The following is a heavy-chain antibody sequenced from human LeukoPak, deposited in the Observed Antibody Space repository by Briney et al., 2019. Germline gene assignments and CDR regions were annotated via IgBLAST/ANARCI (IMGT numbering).Heavy chain of an antibody. CDR3: ANIYDSSGYYDYYMDV. CDR1: GFTFSSYS. V-gene: IGHV3-48*04. Sequence: GGSLRLSCAASGFTFSSYSMNWVRQAPGKGLEWVSYISSSSSTIYYADPVKGRFTISRDNAKNSLYLQMNSLRAEDTAEYYCANIYDSSGYYDYYMDVWGKGTTVTVSS. J-gene: IGHJ6*03. D-gene: IGHD3-22*01. CDR2: ISSSSSTI.